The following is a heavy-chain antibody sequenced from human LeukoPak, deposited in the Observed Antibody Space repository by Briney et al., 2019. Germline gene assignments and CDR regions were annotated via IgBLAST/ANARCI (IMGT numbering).Heavy chain of an antibody. Sequence: KASETLSLTCTVSGGSISSYYWSWIRQPPGKGLEWIGYIYHSGSTNYNPSLKSRVTISVDTSKNQFSLKLSSVTAADTAVYYCARVDYDSSGYYWAFDYWGQGTLVTVSS. CDR1: GGSISSYY. V-gene: IGHV4-59*01. D-gene: IGHD3-22*01. CDR2: IYHSGST. J-gene: IGHJ4*02. CDR3: ARVDYDSSGYYWAFDY.